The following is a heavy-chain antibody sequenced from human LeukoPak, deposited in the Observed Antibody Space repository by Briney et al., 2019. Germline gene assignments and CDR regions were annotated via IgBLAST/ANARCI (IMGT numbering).Heavy chain of an antibody. J-gene: IGHJ4*02. CDR2: ISSSSSTI. D-gene: IGHD2-2*01. CDR3: ARGQGSGPADY. V-gene: IGHV3-48*01. CDR1: GFTFSSYS. Sequence: GSLRLSCAASGFTFSSYSMNWVRQAPGKGLEWVSYISSSSSTIYYADSVKGRFTISRDNAKNSLYLQMNSLRAEDTAVYYCARGQGSGPADYWGQGTLVTVSS.